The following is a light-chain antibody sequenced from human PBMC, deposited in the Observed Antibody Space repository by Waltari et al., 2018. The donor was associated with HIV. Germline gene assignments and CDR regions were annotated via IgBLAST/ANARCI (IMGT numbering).Light chain of an antibody. CDR2: GAS. V-gene: IGKV3-20*01. CDR3: QQYGSSPLT. Sequence: ELVLTQSPGTLSLYPGERATLSCRASQSVTSSFLSWYQQKPGQAPRHLIYGASSRATGIPDRFSGGGSGTDFTLTISRLEPEDFAVYYCQQYGSSPLTFGGGTKVDIK. J-gene: IGKJ4*01. CDR1: QSVTSSF.